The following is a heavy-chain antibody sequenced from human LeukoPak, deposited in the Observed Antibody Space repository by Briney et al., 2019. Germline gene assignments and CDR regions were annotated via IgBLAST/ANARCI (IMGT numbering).Heavy chain of an antibody. CDR1: GGTFSSYA. V-gene: IGHV1-69*01. Sequence: GASVKVSCKASGGTFSSYAISWVRQAPGQGLEWMGGIIPIFGTANYGQKFQGRVTITADESTSTAYMELSSLRSEDTAVYYCARVGYYGSGSYYNPPLYYYYYMDVWGKGTTVTISS. D-gene: IGHD3-10*01. CDR3: ARVGYYGSGSYYNPPLYYYYYMDV. J-gene: IGHJ6*03. CDR2: IIPIFGTA.